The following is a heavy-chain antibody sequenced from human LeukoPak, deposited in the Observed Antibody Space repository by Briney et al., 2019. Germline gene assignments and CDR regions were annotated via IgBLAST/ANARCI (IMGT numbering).Heavy chain of an antibody. CDR1: GGSISSGGYS. CDR3: ARGDFYYDSSGHRNDAFDI. J-gene: IGHJ3*02. Sequence: PSENLSLTCAVSGGSISSGGYSWSWIRQPPGKGLEWIGYIYHSGSTYYNPSLKSRVTISVDRSKNQFSLKLSSVTAADTAVYYCARGDFYYDSSGHRNDAFDIWGQGTMVTVSS. D-gene: IGHD3-22*01. V-gene: IGHV4-30-2*01. CDR2: IYHSGST.